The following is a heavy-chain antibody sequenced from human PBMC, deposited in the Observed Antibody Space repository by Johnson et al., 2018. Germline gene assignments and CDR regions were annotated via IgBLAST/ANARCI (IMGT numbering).Heavy chain of an antibody. CDR1: GITFRDYG. D-gene: IGHD3-10*01. V-gene: IGHV3-20*04. J-gene: IGHJ6*02. CDR2: INWSSRST. Sequence: VQLVESGGGVVRPGGSLRLSCAASGITFRDYGMSWVRQVPGKGLEWVSGINWSSRSTGYADSVKGRFTISREKAKNSLYLQMNSLRAEDTAVYYCAIHYGRPYYHYGMDIWGQGTTVTVSS. CDR3: AIHYGRPYYHYGMDI.